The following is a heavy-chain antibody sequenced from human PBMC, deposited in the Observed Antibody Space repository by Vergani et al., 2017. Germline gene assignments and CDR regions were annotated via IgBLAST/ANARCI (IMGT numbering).Heavy chain of an antibody. V-gene: IGHV4-30-4*08. J-gene: IGHJ4*02. Sequence: QVQLQESGPGLVKPSQTLSLTCTVSGGSISSGGYYWSWIRQPPGKGLEWIGYIYYSGSTNYNPSLKSRVTISVDTSKNQFSLKLSSVTAADTAVYYCARFDSSGYYYYFDYWGQGTLVTVSS. CDR1: GGSISSGGYY. CDR2: IYYSGST. D-gene: IGHD3-22*01. CDR3: ARFDSSGYYYYFDY.